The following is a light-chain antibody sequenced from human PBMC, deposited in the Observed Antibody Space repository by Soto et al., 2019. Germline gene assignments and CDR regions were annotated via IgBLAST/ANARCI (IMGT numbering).Light chain of an antibody. V-gene: IGKV1-39*01. Sequence: DIQMTQSPSSLSASVGDGVTITCRASQSVSSHLNWYQQKPGKAPKVLMYRASSLQSGVPSRFSGSGSGTDFTLTISSLQPEDFATYYCQQSYSTPPTFGQGTRLEIK. CDR2: RAS. CDR3: QQSYSTPPT. CDR1: QSVSSH. J-gene: IGKJ5*01.